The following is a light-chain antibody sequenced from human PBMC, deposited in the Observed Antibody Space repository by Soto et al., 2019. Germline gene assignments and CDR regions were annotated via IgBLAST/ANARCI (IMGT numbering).Light chain of an antibody. V-gene: IGLV2-14*03. J-gene: IGLJ1*01. CDR2: DVI. CDR1: SSDVGGYNY. CDR3: YSYTTSNTYV. Sequence: QSALTQPASVSGSPGQSITISCTGTSSDVGGYNYVSWYQHHPGKVPQLLMYDVINRPSGVSDRFSGSKSGNTASLTISGLQAEDEADYYCYSYTTSNTYVFGTGTKVTVL.